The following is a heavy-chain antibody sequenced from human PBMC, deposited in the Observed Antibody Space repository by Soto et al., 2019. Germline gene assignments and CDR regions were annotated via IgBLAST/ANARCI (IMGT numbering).Heavy chain of an antibody. V-gene: IGHV3-23*01. J-gene: IGHJ6*02. Sequence: VGSLRLSCAGSGFTLSTYGMTWVRQAPGKGLEWVSAITGTGGNTYYVDSVKGRFTSSRDNSKNMLYLQMNSVRVEDTAVYYCARIRGYWYGLDVWGQGTTVTVSS. CDR3: ARIRGYWYGLDV. CDR2: ITGTGGNT. CDR1: GFTLSTYG.